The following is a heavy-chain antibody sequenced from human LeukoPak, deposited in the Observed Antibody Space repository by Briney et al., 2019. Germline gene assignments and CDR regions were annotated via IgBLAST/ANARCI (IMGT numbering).Heavy chain of an antibody. Sequence: GASVKVSCKVSGYTLTELSMHWVRQAPGKGLEWMGGFDPEDGETIYVQKFQGRVIMTGDTSTDTAYMELSSLRSEDTAVYYCATGPLITMVRGVTKINWFDPWGQGTLVAVSS. D-gene: IGHD3-10*01. J-gene: IGHJ5*02. CDR1: GYTLTELS. CDR3: ATGPLITMVRGVTKINWFDP. CDR2: FDPEDGET. V-gene: IGHV1-24*01.